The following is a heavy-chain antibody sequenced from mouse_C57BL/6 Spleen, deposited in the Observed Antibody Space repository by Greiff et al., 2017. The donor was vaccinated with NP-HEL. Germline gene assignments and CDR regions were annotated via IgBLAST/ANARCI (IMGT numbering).Heavy chain of an antibody. Sequence: EVHLVESGGDLVKPGGSLKLSCAASGFTFSSYGMSWVRQTPDKRLEWVATISSGGSYTYYPDSVKGRFTISRDNAKNTLYLQMSSLKSEDTAMYYCARHGPGTIFDYWGQGTTLTVSS. CDR1: GFTFSSYG. CDR2: ISSGGSYT. CDR3: ARHGPGTIFDY. V-gene: IGHV5-6*01. J-gene: IGHJ2*01. D-gene: IGHD4-1*01.